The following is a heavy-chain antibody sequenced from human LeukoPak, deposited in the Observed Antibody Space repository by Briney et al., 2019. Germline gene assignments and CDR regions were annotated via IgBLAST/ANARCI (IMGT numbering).Heavy chain of an antibody. J-gene: IGHJ4*02. CDR3: ARASKYYYDSSGYPLDY. D-gene: IGHD3-22*01. V-gene: IGHV3-21*01. Sequence: GGSLRLSCAPSRFTSSSYSMIWVRQAPGKGLEWVSSISSSSSSIYYADSVKGRFTISRDNAKNSLYLQMNSLRAEDTAVYYCARASKYYYDSSGYPLDYWGQGTLVTVSS. CDR1: RFTSSSYS. CDR2: ISSSSSSI.